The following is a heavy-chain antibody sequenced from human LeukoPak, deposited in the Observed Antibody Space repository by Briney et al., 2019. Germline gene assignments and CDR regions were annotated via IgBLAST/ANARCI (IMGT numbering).Heavy chain of an antibody. CDR3: ARVATMVRGAPRY. J-gene: IGHJ4*02. CDR2: IIPILGIA. Sequence: SVKVSCKASGGTFSSYAISWVRQAPGQGLEWMGRIIPILGIANYAQKFQGRVTITADKSTSTAYMELSSLRSEDTAVYYCARVATMVRGAPRYWGQGTLVTVSS. D-gene: IGHD3-10*01. V-gene: IGHV1-69*04. CDR1: GGTFSSYA.